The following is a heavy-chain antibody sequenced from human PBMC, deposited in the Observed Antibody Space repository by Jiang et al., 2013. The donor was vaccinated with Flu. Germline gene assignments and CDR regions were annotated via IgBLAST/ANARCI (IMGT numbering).Heavy chain of an antibody. J-gene: IGHJ3*02. Sequence: EVKKSGASVKVSCKASGFTFTSFGISWVRQAPGQGLEWMGWISGYDGHTNYAQKFQGRLTMTTDKSTSTAYMELRSLKSDDTAVYSCARDSGTYALDAFDMWGQGTMVIVSS. CDR1: GFTFTSFG. CDR3: ARDSGTYALDAFDM. CDR2: ISGYDGHT. V-gene: IGHV1-18*01. D-gene: IGHD1-26*01.